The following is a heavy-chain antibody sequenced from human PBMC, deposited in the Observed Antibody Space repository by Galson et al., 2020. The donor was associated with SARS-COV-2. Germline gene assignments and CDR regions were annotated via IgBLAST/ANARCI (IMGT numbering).Heavy chain of an antibody. CDR3: ARGLEWELAY. CDR2: IWYDGSNK. V-gene: IGHV3-33*01. CDR1: GFTFSSYG. J-gene: IGHJ4*02. Sequence: QLGESLKISCAASGFTFSSYGMHWVRQAPGKGLEWVAVIWYDGSNKYYADSVKGRFTISRDNSKNTLYLQMNSLRAEDTAVYYCARGLEWELAYWGQGTLVTVSS. D-gene: IGHD1-26*01.